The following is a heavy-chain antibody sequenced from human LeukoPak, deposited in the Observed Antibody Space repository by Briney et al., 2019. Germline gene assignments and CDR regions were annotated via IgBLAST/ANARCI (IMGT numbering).Heavy chain of an antibody. V-gene: IGHV4-31*03. Sequence: SETLSLTCTVSGGSISSGGYYWSWIRQHPGKGLEWIGYIYYSGSAYYNPSLKSRVTISVDTSKNQFSLKLSSVTAADTAVYYCARGTEGVDYYYGMDVWGQGTTVTVSS. CDR3: ARGTEGVDYYYGMDV. J-gene: IGHJ6*02. D-gene: IGHD1-14*01. CDR1: GGSISSGGYY. CDR2: IYYSGSA.